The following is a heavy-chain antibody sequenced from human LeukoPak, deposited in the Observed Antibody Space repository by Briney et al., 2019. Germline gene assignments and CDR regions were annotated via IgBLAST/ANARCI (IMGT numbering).Heavy chain of an antibody. CDR2: ISGSGGDT. V-gene: IGHV3-23*01. J-gene: IGHJ4*02. D-gene: IGHD3/OR15-3a*01. CDR3: AKVGLQSYYFDY. CDR1: EFTFSSYA. Sequence: GGSLRLSCAASEFTFSSYAMSWVRQAPGKGLEWVSGISGSGGDTYYADSVKGRFTISRHNSKNTLYLQMNSLRAEGTAVYYCAKVGLQSYYFDYWGQGTLVTVSS.